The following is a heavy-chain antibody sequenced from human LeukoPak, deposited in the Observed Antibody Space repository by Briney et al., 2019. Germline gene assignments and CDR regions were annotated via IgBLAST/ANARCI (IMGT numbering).Heavy chain of an antibody. D-gene: IGHD3-22*01. CDR1: GFTFSGYN. Sequence: GGSLRLSCAASGFTFSGYNMNWVRQAPGKGLEWVSSISSGRSYIHYADSVKGRFTVSRDNARNSLYLQMNSLRAEDTAVYYCARDLFNSYYDTSGYSAFDYWGQGTLVTVSS. V-gene: IGHV3-21*01. CDR2: ISSGRSYI. J-gene: IGHJ4*02. CDR3: ARDLFNSYYDTSGYSAFDY.